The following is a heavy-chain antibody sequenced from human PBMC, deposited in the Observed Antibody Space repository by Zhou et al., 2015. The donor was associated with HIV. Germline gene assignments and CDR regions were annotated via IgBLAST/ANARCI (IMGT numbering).Heavy chain of an antibody. Sequence: QVQLVQSGAEVKKPGSSVKVSCKASGDTFSSYGISWVRQAPGQGLEWMGGIIPILGTSQYAQKFQGRVTITADRSTSTAYLDLRSLRSEDTAVYYCASQWLDRGQDIWGQGTMVTVSS. V-gene: IGHV1-69*06. CDR2: IIPILGTS. CDR1: GDTFSSYG. D-gene: IGHD6-19*01. J-gene: IGHJ3*02. CDR3: ASQWLDRGQDI.